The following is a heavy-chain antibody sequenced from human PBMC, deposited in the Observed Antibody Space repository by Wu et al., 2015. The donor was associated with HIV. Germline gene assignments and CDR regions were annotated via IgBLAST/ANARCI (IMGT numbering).Heavy chain of an antibody. J-gene: IGHJ4*02. CDR1: GYTFTGYY. CDR2: INPNSGGT. Sequence: QVQLVQSGAEVKKPGASVKVSCKASGYTFTGYYMHWVRQAPGQGLEWMGWINPNSGGTNYAQKFQGRVTMTRDTSISTAYMELSRLRSDDTAVYYCAREVDTAMVAGDFDYVGPGNPGHRLL. D-gene: IGHD5-18*01. CDR3: AREVDTAMVAGDFDY. V-gene: IGHV1-2*02.